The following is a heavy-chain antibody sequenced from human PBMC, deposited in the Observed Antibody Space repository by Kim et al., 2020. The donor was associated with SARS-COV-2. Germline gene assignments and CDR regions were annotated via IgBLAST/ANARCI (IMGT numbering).Heavy chain of an antibody. CDR1: GFTFSGSA. CDR3: TRLDSITIFGAGGYYYYGMDV. J-gene: IGHJ6*02. V-gene: IGHV3-73*01. Sequence: GGSLRLSCAASGFTFSGSAMHWVRQASGKGLEWVGRIRSKANSYATAYAASVKGRFTISRDDSKNTAYLQMNSLKTEDTAVYYCTRLDSITIFGAGGYYYYGMDVWGQGTTVTVSS. CDR2: IRSKANSYAT. D-gene: IGHD3-3*01.